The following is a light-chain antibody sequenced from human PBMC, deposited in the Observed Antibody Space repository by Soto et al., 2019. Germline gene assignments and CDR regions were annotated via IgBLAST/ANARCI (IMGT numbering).Light chain of an antibody. CDR2: GAS. CDR3: QHYNNWPIT. V-gene: IGKV3-15*01. J-gene: IGKJ5*01. CDR1: QSIGSN. Sequence: EIVMTQSPSTLSVSPGERATLSCRASQSIGSNLAWYQQKPGQSPRLLIYGASTRATGLPARFSGSGSGTEFTLTISSLQSEDFALYYCQHYNNWPITFGQGTRLEIK.